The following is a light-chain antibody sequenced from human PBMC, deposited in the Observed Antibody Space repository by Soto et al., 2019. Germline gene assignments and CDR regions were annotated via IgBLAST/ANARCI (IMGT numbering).Light chain of an antibody. CDR1: QSVSSSY. V-gene: IGKV3D-20*02. CDR3: QQRSNWPPSIT. Sequence: ETVLTQSPGTLSLSPGDRATLSCRASQSVSSSYLAWYQQKPGQAPRLLIYDASDRATGIPARFSGSGSGTDFTLTISSLEPEDFAVYYCQQRSNWPPSITFGQGTRLEIK. J-gene: IGKJ5*01. CDR2: DAS.